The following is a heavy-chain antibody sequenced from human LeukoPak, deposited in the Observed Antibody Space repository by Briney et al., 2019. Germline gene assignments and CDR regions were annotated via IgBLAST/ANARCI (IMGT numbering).Heavy chain of an antibody. CDR3: AKVPPQFYSSSWYFDY. J-gene: IGHJ4*02. CDR2: ISSSSSYI. D-gene: IGHD6-13*01. Sequence: GGSLRLSCAASGFTFSSYSMNWVRQAPGKGLGWVSSISSSSSYIYYADSVKGRFTISRDNAKNSLYLQMNSLRAEDTAVYYCAKVPPQFYSSSWYFDYWGQGTLVTVSS. V-gene: IGHV3-21*04. CDR1: GFTFSSYS.